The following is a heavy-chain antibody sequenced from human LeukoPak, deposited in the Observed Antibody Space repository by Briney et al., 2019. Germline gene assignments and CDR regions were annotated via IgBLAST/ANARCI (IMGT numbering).Heavy chain of an antibody. D-gene: IGHD6-13*01. CDR1: GFTFSSYS. V-gene: IGHV3-21*01. CDR2: ISSSSSYI. J-gene: IGHJ6*04. CDR3: ARSGIGQQTDV. Sequence: GGSLRLSCAASGFTFSSYSMNWVRQAPGKGLEWVSSISSSSSYIYYADSVKGRFTISRDNAKNSLYLRMNSLRAEDTAVYYCARSGIGQQTDVWGKGTTVTVSS.